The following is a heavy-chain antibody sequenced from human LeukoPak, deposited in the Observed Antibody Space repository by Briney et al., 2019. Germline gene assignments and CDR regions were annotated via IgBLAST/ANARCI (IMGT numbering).Heavy chain of an antibody. CDR1: GGTFSSYA. Sequence: ASVKVSCKASGGTFSSYAISWVRQAPGQGLEWMGGIIPVYGTATYAQNFQGRVTITADESTTTAYMELSSLRSEDTAVYYCASDGRVFEYYYDSSDYFTFFDYCGQGTLVTVSS. CDR3: ASDGRVFEYYYDSSDYFTFFDY. CDR2: IIPVYGTA. D-gene: IGHD3-22*01. V-gene: IGHV1-69*13. J-gene: IGHJ4*02.